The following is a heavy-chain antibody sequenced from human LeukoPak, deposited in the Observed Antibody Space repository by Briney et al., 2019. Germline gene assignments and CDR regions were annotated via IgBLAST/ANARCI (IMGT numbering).Heavy chain of an antibody. CDR1: HVSISTYY. Sequence: PSETLSLTCTVSHVSISTYYWSWIRQPPGKGLEWMGYIHYSGSTNYNPSLKSRVTISVDTSKKQLSLMLRSVTAADTAVYYCARDIYGSAHGWFDTWGQGRLVTVSS. CDR2: IHYSGST. CDR3: ARDIYGSAHGWFDT. J-gene: IGHJ5*02. V-gene: IGHV4-59*01. D-gene: IGHD3-10*01.